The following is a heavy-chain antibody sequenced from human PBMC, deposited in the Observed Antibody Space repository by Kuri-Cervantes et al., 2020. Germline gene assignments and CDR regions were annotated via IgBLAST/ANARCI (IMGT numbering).Heavy chain of an antibody. D-gene: IGHD3-16*01. V-gene: IGHV1-18*01. CDR3: ARGMLGGYIWGSYWD. CDR2: ISAYNGNT. J-gene: IGHJ4*02. CDR1: GYTFTSCA. Sequence: ASVKVSCKASGYTFTSCAMNWVRQAPGQGLEWMGWISAYNGNTNYAQKLQGRVTMTTDTSTSTAYMELSSLRSEDTAVYYCARGMLGGYIWGSYWDWGQGTLVTVSS.